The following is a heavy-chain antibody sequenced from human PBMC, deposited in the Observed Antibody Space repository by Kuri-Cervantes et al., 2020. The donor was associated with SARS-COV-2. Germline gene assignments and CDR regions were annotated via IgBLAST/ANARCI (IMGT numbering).Heavy chain of an antibody. CDR2: VSGSGVST. CDR1: GFTFSSYA. D-gene: IGHD3-10*01. Sequence: GESLKISCTASGFTFSSYAMSWVRQAPGKGLEWVSTVSGSGVSTYYADSVKGRSTISRDNSASTMFLQMNSLRAEDTALYFCAKDLISASYFGSGSPDYWGQGTLVTVSS. V-gene: IGHV3-23*01. J-gene: IGHJ4*02. CDR3: AKDLISASYFGSGSPDY.